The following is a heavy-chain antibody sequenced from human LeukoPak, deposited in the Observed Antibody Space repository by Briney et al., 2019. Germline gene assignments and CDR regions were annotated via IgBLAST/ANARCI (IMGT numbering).Heavy chain of an antibody. D-gene: IGHD2-15*01. J-gene: IGHJ4*02. CDR3: ATASGAWDY. CDR1: GGSISSSSYY. V-gene: IGHV4-39*01. Sequence: PSETLSLTCTVSGGSISSSSYYWGWIRQPPGKGLEWIGSIYYSGSPYYNPSLKSRVTISVDTSKNQFSLKLSSVTAADTAVYYYATASGAWDYSGQGTLVTVYS. CDR2: IYYSGSP.